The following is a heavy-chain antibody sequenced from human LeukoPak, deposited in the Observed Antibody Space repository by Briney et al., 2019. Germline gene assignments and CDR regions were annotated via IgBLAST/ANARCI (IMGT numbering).Heavy chain of an antibody. D-gene: IGHD6-13*01. CDR2: IYYSGST. CDR3: ARMVEQQLALDY. Sequence: PSGSLSLTCTVSGGSISSYYWSWIRQPPGKGLEWIGYIYYSGSTNYNPSLKSRVTISVDTSKNQFSLKLSSVTAADTAVYYCARMVEQQLALDYWGQGTLVTVS. J-gene: IGHJ4*02. V-gene: IGHV4-59*01. CDR1: GGSISSYY.